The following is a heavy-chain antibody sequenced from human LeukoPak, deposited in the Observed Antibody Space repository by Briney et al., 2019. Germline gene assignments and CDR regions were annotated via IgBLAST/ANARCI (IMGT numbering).Heavy chain of an antibody. D-gene: IGHD7-27*01. Sequence: GESLRLSCATSPFVFTNYGMSWARQAPGKGLEWVAVISAAGGTRFYADSVRGRFTISRDNSKSTLYLQMDSLSADDTAVYYCAKGRSAWAPFDYWGQGTLVTVSS. CDR1: PFVFTNYG. CDR2: ISAAGGTR. V-gene: IGHV3-30*18. CDR3: AKGRSAWAPFDY. J-gene: IGHJ4*02.